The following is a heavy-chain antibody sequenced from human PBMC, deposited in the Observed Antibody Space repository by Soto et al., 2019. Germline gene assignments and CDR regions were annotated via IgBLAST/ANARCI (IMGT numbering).Heavy chain of an antibody. Sequence: QLQLQESGSGLVKPSQTLSLTCAVSGGSISSGGYSWSWIRQPPGKGLEWIGYIYHSGSTYYNPSPKSRVTISVDMSKNQSSLKLSSVSAADTAVYYCARSSTTVTTLDYWGQGTLVTVSS. V-gene: IGHV4-30-2*01. J-gene: IGHJ4*02. CDR3: ARSSTTVTTLDY. D-gene: IGHD4-17*01. CDR1: GGSISSGGYS. CDR2: IYHSGST.